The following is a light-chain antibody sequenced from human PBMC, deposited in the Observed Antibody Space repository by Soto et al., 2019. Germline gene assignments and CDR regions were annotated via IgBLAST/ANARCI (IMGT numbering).Light chain of an antibody. Sequence: DIQLTQSPSFLSASVGDRVTITCRASQAISSSLAWYQHNPGKAPKLLIYAASTLQNGVPPSFSGSGSGTEFTLTISSLQPEDFATYYCQHLNDYRYTFGQGTKVEIK. V-gene: IGKV1-9*01. CDR3: QHLNDYRYT. CDR2: AAS. CDR1: QAISSS. J-gene: IGKJ2*01.